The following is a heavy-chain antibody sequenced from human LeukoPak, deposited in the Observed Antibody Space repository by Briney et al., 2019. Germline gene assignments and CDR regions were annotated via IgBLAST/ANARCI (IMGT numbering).Heavy chain of an antibody. J-gene: IGHJ4*02. CDR3: ANHGTPDRYHWNYFDY. D-gene: IGHD1-20*01. V-gene: IGHV3-23*01. CDR1: GLTFSDHY. Sequence: GGSLRLSCAASGLTFSDHYMDWVRQAPGTGLEWVSSISGHVHSTYYADSVEGRFTISRDDFKNTLYLQMNSLRADDTAIYYCANHGTPDRYHWNYFDYWGQGTLVTVSS. CDR2: ISGHVHST.